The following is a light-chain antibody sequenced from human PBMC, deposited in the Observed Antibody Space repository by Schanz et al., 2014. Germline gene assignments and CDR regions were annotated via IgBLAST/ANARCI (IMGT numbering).Light chain of an antibody. CDR2: EDY. Sequence: NFMLTQPHSVSGSPGKTVTISCTRSGGGITKNYVQWYQQRPGSAPTTVIYEDYKRPSGVPDCFSGSIGSSSNSASLTISGLKTEDEADYFCQSGRVFGGGTKLTVL. V-gene: IGLV6-57*03. CDR1: GGGITKNY. J-gene: IGLJ3*02. CDR3: QSGRV.